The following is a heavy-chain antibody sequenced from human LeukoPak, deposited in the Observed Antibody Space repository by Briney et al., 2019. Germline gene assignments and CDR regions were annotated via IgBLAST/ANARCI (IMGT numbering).Heavy chain of an antibody. CDR3: ARELSQIVWGGLDY. D-gene: IGHD2-21*01. CDR2: IQNDASTE. Sequence: GGSLRLSCAASGFIFSHYGMHWVRQAPGKGLEWVAVIQNDASTENFADSVKGRFTISRDNSKSTVFLQMNSLRVEDTAVYYCARELSQIVWGGLDYGGQGTLVSVSS. CDR1: GFIFSHYG. V-gene: IGHV3-33*05. J-gene: IGHJ4*02.